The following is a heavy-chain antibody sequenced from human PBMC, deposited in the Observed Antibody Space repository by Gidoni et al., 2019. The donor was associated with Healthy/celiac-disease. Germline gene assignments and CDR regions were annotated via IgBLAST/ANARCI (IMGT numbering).Heavy chain of an antibody. CDR1: GFTFSSPG. Sequence: QVQLVESVGGVSQPWRFLRLSCAASGFTFSSPGMHWVRQAPGQGREWVAVISYDGSNKYYADSVKGRFTISRDNSKNTLYLQMNSLRAEDTAVYYCAKEGGIAVAGTGEYYFDYWGQGTLVTVSS. V-gene: IGHV3-30*18. J-gene: IGHJ4*02. D-gene: IGHD6-19*01. CDR3: AKEGGIAVAGTGEYYFDY. CDR2: ISYDGSNK.